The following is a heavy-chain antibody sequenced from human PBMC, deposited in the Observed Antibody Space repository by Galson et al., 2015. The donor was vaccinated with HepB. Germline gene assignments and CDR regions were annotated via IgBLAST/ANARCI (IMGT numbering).Heavy chain of an antibody. CDR1: GFTFRSYG. V-gene: IGHV3-30*18. J-gene: IGHJ4*02. Sequence: SLRLSCAASGFTFRSYGMHWVRQAPGKGLEWVAVISYDGSNKFYADSVKGRFSISRDNSKNTLYLQMNSLRPEDTAVYYCAKEVYFYDSSDYYYNYFEYWGQGTLLTVSS. CDR2: ISYDGSNK. D-gene: IGHD3-22*01. CDR3: AKEVYFYDSSDYYYNYFEY.